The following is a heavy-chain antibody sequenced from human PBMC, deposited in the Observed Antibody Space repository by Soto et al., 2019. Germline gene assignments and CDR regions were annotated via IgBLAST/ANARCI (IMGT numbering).Heavy chain of an antibody. Sequence: QVQLVQSGAEVKKPGASVKVSCKASGYTFTGYYMHWVRQAPGQGLEWMGWINPNSGGTNYAQKFQGWVTMTRDTPISTAYMELSRLRSDDTAVYYCARWGAGIFGVGYFDYWGQGTLVTVSS. D-gene: IGHD3-3*01. CDR2: INPNSGGT. CDR3: ARWGAGIFGVGYFDY. J-gene: IGHJ4*02. V-gene: IGHV1-2*04. CDR1: GYTFTGYY.